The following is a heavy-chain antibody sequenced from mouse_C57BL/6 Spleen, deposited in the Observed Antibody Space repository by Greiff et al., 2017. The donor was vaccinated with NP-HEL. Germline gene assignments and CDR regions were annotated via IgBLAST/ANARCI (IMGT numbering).Heavy chain of an antibody. CDR2: IYPRDGST. D-gene: IGHD2-4*01. CDR3: AKPIYYDYDDYAMDY. CDR1: GYPFTDHP. V-gene: IGHV1-78*01. Sequence: VQLQESDAELVKPGASVKISCQVSGYPFTDHPIHWMKQRPEQGLEWVGSIYPRDGSTKYNEKFKGKATLTADKSSSTAYMQLNSLTSEDSAVYFCAKPIYYDYDDYAMDYWGQGTSVTVSS. J-gene: IGHJ4*01.